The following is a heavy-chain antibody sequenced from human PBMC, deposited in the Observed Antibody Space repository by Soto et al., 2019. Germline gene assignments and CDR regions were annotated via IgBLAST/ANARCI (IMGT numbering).Heavy chain of an antibody. CDR2: IYYSGST. J-gene: IGHJ4*02. CDR3: ARLSADSSGYYYSDY. V-gene: IGHV4-59*08. Sequence: SETRSLTCTVSGGSISSYYWSWIRQPPGKGLEWIGYIYYSGSTNYNPSLKSRVTISVDTSKNQFSLKLSSVTAADTAVYYCARLSADSSGYYYSDYWGQGTLVTVSS. CDR1: GGSISSYY. D-gene: IGHD3-22*01.